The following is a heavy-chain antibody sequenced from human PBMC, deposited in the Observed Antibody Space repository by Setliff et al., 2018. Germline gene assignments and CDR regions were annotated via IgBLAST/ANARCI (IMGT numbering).Heavy chain of an antibody. CDR1: GGSFSGYY. CDR3: ARVGVGWLGGNYYFDY. CDR2: INHSGST. Sequence: SETLSLTCAVYGGSFSGYYWSWIRQPPGKGLEWIGEINHSGSTNYNPSLKSRVTISVDTSKNQFSLKLSSVTAADTAVYYCARVGVGWLGGNYYFDYWGQGTLVTSPQ. V-gene: IGHV4-34*01. J-gene: IGHJ4*02. D-gene: IGHD1-26*01.